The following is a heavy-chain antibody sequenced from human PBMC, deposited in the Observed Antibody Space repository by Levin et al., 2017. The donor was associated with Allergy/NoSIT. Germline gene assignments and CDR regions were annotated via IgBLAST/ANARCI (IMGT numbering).Heavy chain of an antibody. J-gene: IGHJ4*02. CDR3: ARGRDYDSSGYHNFDY. Sequence: GESLKISCKASGYTFNSYGITWVRQAPGQGLEWMGWISGYNGNTNYAQKFQGRVTMITDTSTTTAYMELRSLRSDDTAVYYCARGRDYDSSGYHNFDYWGQGTLVTVSS. CDR1: GYTFNSYG. V-gene: IGHV1-18*01. CDR2: ISGYNGNT. D-gene: IGHD3-22*01.